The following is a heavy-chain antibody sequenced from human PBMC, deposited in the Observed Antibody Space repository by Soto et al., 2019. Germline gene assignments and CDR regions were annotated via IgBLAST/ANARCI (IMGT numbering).Heavy chain of an antibody. J-gene: IGHJ5*01. CDR3: SKAEYCSGTNCYDWFDS. Sequence: HPGGSLRLSCVASGFTFSNYAMSWVRQAPGKRLEWVSGLSASGGSTYYADSVKGRVTISRDNSKNTLYLHMSSLRAEDTALYYCSKAEYCSGTNCYDWFDSWGQGTMVTVYS. D-gene: IGHD2-2*01. CDR1: GFTFSNYA. CDR2: LSASGGST. V-gene: IGHV3-23*01.